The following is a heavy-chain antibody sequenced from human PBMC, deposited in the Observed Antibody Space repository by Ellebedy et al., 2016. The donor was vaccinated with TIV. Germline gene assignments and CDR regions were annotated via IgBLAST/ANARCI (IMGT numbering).Heavy chain of an antibody. CDR2: IYYSGNT. V-gene: IGHV4-31*11. D-gene: IGHD3-10*01. CDR3: AKVSYYYGTSYYFDN. CDR1: DDSISGSGYY. Sequence: MPSETLSLTCAVSDDSISGSGYYRSWLGQLPGKGLEWIGFIYYSGNTYYNPSLESRLTVSADTSKSQFSLNLKSVTAADTAVYFCAKVSYYYGTSYYFDNWGQGTLVTVSS. J-gene: IGHJ4*02.